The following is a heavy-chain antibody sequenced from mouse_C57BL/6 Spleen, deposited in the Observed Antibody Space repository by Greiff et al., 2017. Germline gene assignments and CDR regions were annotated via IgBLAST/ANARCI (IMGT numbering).Heavy chain of an antibody. J-gene: IGHJ2*01. CDR1: GFTFSSYA. CDR2: ISDGGSYT. CDR3: ARDRRTGTGYFDY. Sequence: EVQVVESGGGLVKPGGSLKLSCAASGFTFSSYAMSWVRQTPEKRLEWVATISDGGSYTYYPDNVKGRFTISRDNAKNNLYLQMSHLKSEDTAMYYCARDRRTGTGYFDYWGQGTTLTVSS. V-gene: IGHV5-4*01. D-gene: IGHD4-1*01.